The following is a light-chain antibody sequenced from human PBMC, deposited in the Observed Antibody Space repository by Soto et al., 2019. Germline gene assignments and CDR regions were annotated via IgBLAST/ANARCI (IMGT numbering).Light chain of an antibody. CDR2: AAS. Sequence: VIWMTQSPSLLSASAGDRVAISCVMSHGISSYLAWYQQKPGKAPELLIYAASTLQSGVPSRFSGSGSGTDFTLTISCLQSEDFATYYCQQYYSFPLTFGGGTKVDIK. CDR1: HGISSY. V-gene: IGKV1D-8*01. CDR3: QQYYSFPLT. J-gene: IGKJ4*01.